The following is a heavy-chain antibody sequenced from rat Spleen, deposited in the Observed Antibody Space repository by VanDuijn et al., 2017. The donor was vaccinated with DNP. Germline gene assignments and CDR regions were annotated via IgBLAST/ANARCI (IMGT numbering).Heavy chain of an antibody. CDR3: TRTTLPSYLDY. D-gene: IGHD1-10*01. CDR1: GFNFKDSW. Sequence: EVNLVESGGGLVQPGKSLKVSCVTSGFNFKDSWMGWVRQAPGKGLEWIGEINKDGSTMNYTPSLKEKFTISRDNVQDTLYLQMSKLGSEDTAIYYCTRTTLPSYLDYWGQGVMVTVST. V-gene: IGHV4-2*01. J-gene: IGHJ2*01. CDR2: INKDGSTM.